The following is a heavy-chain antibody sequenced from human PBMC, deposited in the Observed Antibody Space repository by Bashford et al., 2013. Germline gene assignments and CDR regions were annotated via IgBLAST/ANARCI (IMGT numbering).Heavy chain of an antibody. Sequence: SVKVSCKASGFTFTSSAVQWVRQARGQRLEWIGWIVVGSGNTNYAQKFQERVTITRDMSTSTAYMELSSLRSEDTAVYYCAALPRGQLVYYGMDVWGQGTTVTVSS. CDR1: GFTFTSSA. CDR2: IVVGSGNT. CDR3: AALPRGQLVYYGMDV. V-gene: IGHV1-58*01. J-gene: IGHJ6*02. D-gene: IGHD6-6*01.